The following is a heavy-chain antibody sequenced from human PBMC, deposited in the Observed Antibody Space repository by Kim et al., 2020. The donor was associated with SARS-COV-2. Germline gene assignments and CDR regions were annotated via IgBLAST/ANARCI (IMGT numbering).Heavy chain of an antibody. CDR2: ISYDGSNK. Sequence: GGSLRLSCAASGFTFSSYAMHWVRQAPGKGLEWVAVISYDGSNKYYADSVKGRFTISRDNSKNTLYLQMNSLRAEDTAVYYCARLDYDSSGSPVGLDYWG. CDR1: GFTFSSYA. J-gene: IGHJ4*01. D-gene: IGHD3-22*01. CDR3: ARLDYDSSGSPVGLDY. V-gene: IGHV3-30*04.